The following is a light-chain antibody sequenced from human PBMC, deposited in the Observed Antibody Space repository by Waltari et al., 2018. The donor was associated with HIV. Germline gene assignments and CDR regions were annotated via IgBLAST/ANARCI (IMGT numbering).Light chain of an antibody. CDR2: DAS. CDR1: QDISNY. V-gene: IGKV1-33*01. Sequence: DIQMTQSPSSLSASVGDRVTITCQASQDISNYLNWYQKKPGKAPKLLIYDASNLETGVPSRFSGSGSGTDFTFTISSLQSEDIATYYCQQYDNLPPLFGGGTKVEIK. CDR3: QQYDNLPPL. J-gene: IGKJ4*01.